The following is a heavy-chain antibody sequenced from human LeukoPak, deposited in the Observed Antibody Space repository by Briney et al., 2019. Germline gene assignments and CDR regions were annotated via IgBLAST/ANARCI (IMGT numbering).Heavy chain of an antibody. CDR3: ARVVPAAIRNWFDP. J-gene: IGHJ5*02. Sequence: ASVKVSRKASGYTFTSYGIRWVRQAPGQGLEWMGWISAYNGNTNYAQKLQGRVTMTTDTSTSTAYMELRSLRSDDTAVYYCARVVPAAIRNWFDPWGQGTLVTVSS. CDR1: GYTFTSYG. V-gene: IGHV1-18*01. CDR2: ISAYNGNT. D-gene: IGHD2-2*01.